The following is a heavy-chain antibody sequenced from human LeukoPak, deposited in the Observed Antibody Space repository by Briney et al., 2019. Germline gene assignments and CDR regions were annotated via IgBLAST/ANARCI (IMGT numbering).Heavy chain of an antibody. CDR1: GFTFDDYA. J-gene: IGHJ4*02. CDR3: ARSRHSYDSTGFPHY. D-gene: IGHD3-22*01. Sequence: GGSLRLSCAASGFTFDDYAMHWVRQAPGKGLEWVSLISWDGGSTYYADSVKGRFTISRDNSKNSLYLQMNSLRAEDTALYCCARSRHSYDSTGFPHYWGQGTLVTVSS. CDR2: ISWDGGST. V-gene: IGHV3-43D*03.